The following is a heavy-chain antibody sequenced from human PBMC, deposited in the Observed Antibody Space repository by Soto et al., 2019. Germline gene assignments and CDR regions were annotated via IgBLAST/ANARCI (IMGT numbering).Heavy chain of an antibody. D-gene: IGHD4-17*01. CDR3: ARDLDYGGNSGTFDI. CDR2: IYPGDSDT. J-gene: IGHJ3*02. V-gene: IGHV5-51*01. Sequence: GESLKISCKGSGYSFTNYWIGWVRQMPGKGLEWMGIIYPGDSDTRYSPSLQGQVTMSADKSITTAYLQWSSLKASDTAMYYCARDLDYGGNSGTFDIWGQGTMVTVSS. CDR1: GYSFTNYW.